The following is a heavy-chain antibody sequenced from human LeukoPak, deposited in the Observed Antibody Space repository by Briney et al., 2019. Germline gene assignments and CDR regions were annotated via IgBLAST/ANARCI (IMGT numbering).Heavy chain of an antibody. CDR1: GGSISSYY. Sequence: SETLSLTCTVSGGSISSYYWSWIRQPPGKGLEWIGYIYYSGSTNYNPSLKSRVTISVDTSKNQFSLKLSSVTAADTAVYYCAREEWEPYNWFDPWGQGTLVTVSS. J-gene: IGHJ5*02. V-gene: IGHV4-59*01. CDR3: AREEWEPYNWFDP. D-gene: IGHD1-26*01. CDR2: IYYSGST.